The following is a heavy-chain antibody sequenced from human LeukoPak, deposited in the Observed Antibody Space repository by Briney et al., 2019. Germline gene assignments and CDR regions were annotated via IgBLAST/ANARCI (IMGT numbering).Heavy chain of an antibody. V-gene: IGHV1-2*02. J-gene: IGHJ4*02. D-gene: IGHD3-22*01. CDR1: GYTFTGYY. CDR3: ARGRYCYDSSAYYFDY. CDR2: INPNSGGT. Sequence: GASVKVSCKASGYTFTGYYMHWVRQAPGQGLEWMGWINPNSGGTNYAQKFQGRVTMTRDTSISTAYMELSRLRSDDTAVYYCARGRYCYDSSAYYFDYWGQGTLVTVSS.